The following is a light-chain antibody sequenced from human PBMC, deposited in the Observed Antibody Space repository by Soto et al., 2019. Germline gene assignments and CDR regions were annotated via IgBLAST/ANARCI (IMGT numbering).Light chain of an antibody. Sequence: QSVLTQPPSASGTPGQRVTISCSGSSYNSGSNTVNWYQQLPGTAPKLLIYSNNQRPSGVPDRFSGSKSGTSASLAISGLQSEDEADYYCAAWDDSLNGVVFGGGTKLTVL. CDR1: SYNSGSNT. CDR3: AAWDDSLNGVV. CDR2: SNN. J-gene: IGLJ2*01. V-gene: IGLV1-44*01.